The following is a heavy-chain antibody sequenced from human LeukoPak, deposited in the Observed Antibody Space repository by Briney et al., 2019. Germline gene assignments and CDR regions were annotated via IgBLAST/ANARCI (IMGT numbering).Heavy chain of an antibody. CDR3: ARDIPGAASAFDV. CDR2: IKDDGSEK. CDR1: GFTFRGYW. J-gene: IGHJ3*01. V-gene: IGHV3-7*01. D-gene: IGHD2-2*01. Sequence: GGSLRLSCAASGFTFRGYWMSWVRQAPGKGLEWVANIKDDGSEKNYVDSVKGRFTISRDNAKNSLSLQVNSLRDDDTAVYYCARDIPGAASAFDVWGQGTMVTVSS.